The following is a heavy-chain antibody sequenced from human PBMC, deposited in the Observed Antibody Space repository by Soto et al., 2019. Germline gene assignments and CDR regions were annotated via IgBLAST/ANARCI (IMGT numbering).Heavy chain of an antibody. V-gene: IGHV3-7*01. Sequence: VQLVESGGGLVQPGGSLRLSCAASGFTFSSYWMSWVRQAPGKGLEWVANIKQDGSEKYYVDSVKGRFTISRDNAKNSLYLQMNSLRAEDTAVYYCARGPLEYCSSTSCYTDWFDPWGQGTLVTVSS. J-gene: IGHJ5*02. CDR2: IKQDGSEK. CDR1: GFTFSSYW. CDR3: ARGPLEYCSSTSCYTDWFDP. D-gene: IGHD2-2*02.